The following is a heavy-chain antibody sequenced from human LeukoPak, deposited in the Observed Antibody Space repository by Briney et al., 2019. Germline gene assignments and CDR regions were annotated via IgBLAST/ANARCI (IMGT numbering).Heavy chain of an antibody. V-gene: IGHV1-46*01. CDR2: INPSGGST. CDR1: GYTFTSYY. CDR3: ARDTGYYDSSGYIGY. D-gene: IGHD3-22*01. Sequence: GASVKVSCKASGYTFTSYYMHWVRQAPGQGLEWMGIINPSGGSTSYAQKFQGRVTMTRDMSTSTVYMELSSLRSEDTAVYYCARDTGYYDSSGYIGYWGQGTLVTVSS. J-gene: IGHJ4*02.